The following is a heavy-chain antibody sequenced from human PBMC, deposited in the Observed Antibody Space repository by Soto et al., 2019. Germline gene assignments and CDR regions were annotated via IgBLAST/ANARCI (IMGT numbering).Heavy chain of an antibody. CDR1: GFTFSSYG. J-gene: IGHJ4*02. V-gene: IGHV3-30*18. CDR3: ANDGIVATIYLGY. Sequence: GGSLRLSCAASGFTFSSYGMHWVRQAPGKGLEWVAVISYDGSNKYYADSVKGRFTISRDNSKNTLYLQMNSLRAEDTAVYYCANDGIVATIYLGYWGQGTLVTVSS. CDR2: ISYDGSNK. D-gene: IGHD5-12*01.